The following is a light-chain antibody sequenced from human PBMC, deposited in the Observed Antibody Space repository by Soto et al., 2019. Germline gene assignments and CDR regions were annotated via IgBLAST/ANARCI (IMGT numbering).Light chain of an antibody. J-gene: IGKJ1*01. Sequence: DIQLTQSPSFLSASVGDRVIITCRASQSISAYVNWYQQKPGKAPNLLISFASTLQSGVPSRFSGSGSGKDFTLTISTLKPEDFATYYCQQTYTYPVTLGRGTKVDIK. CDR2: FAS. V-gene: IGKV1-39*01. CDR3: QQTYTYPVT. CDR1: QSISAY.